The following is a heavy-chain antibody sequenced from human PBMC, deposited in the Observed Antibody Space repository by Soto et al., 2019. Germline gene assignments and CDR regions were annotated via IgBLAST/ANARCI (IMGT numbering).Heavy chain of an antibody. J-gene: IGHJ4*02. V-gene: IGHV3-23*01. CDR2: ISRYGDFT. CDR3: AKDRYLDDDSRGYLFDN. CDR1: GFTFNIYA. Sequence: EVQLLESGGDLIQPGGSLRLSCAASGFTFNIYAMTWVRQAPGKGLEWVSAISRYGDFTYYADSVEGRFTISRDNSKNTLYWQMNSRRAEDTAVYYCAKDRYLDDDSRGYLFDNWGQGTLVTVSS. D-gene: IGHD3-22*01.